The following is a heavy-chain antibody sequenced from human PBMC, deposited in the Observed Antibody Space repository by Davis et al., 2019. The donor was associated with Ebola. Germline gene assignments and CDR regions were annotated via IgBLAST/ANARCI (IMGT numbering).Heavy chain of an antibody. CDR3: ARDPAGVLLYVWGSYRPSAYGMDV. CDR2: INHNGVT. D-gene: IGHD3-16*02. CDR1: GGSFSGYY. Sequence: MPSETLSLTCAVYGGSFSGYYWNWIRQPPGKGLEWIGEINHNGVTNCNPSLESRVTISVDTAKNQFSLKLTSETAADTAVYYCARDPAGVLLYVWGSYRPSAYGMDVWGKGTTVTVSS. J-gene: IGHJ6*04. V-gene: IGHV4-34*01.